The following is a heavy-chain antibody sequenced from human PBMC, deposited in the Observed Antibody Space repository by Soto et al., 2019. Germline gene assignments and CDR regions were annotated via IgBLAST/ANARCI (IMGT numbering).Heavy chain of an antibody. CDR2: IYHSGST. CDR3: ARVKTDIVVVVAATFRPYYYYGMDV. Sequence: SETLSLTCAVSGGSISSSNWWSWVRQPPGKGLEWIGEIYHSGSTNYNPSLKSRVTISVDQSKNQFSLKLSSVTAADTAVYYCARVKTDIVVVVAATFRPYYYYGMDVWGQGTTVTVSS. V-gene: IGHV4-4*02. J-gene: IGHJ6*02. D-gene: IGHD2-15*01. CDR1: GGSISSSNW.